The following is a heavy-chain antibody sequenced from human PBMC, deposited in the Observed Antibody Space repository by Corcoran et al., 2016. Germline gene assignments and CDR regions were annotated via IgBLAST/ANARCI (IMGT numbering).Heavy chain of an antibody. CDR1: GFTFSSYG. D-gene: IGHD2-8*01. CDR3: ARGGYCTNGVCYTDYYYYGMDV. Sequence: QVQLGESGGGVVQPGRSLRLSCAASGFTFSSYGMHGARQAPGKGLEWVAVIWYDGSNKYYADSVKGRFTISRDNSKNTLYLQMNSLRAEDRAVYYCARGGYCTNGVCYTDYYYYGMDVWGQGTTVTVSS. V-gene: IGHV3-33*01. CDR2: IWYDGSNK. J-gene: IGHJ6*02.